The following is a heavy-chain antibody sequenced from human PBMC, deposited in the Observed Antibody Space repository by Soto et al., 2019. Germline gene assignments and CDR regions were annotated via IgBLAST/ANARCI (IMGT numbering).Heavy chain of an antibody. CDR3: ARDGNYYGSGSSDAFAI. CDR2: IYSGGST. CDR1: GFTVSSNY. D-gene: IGHD3-10*01. V-gene: IGHV3-53*01. J-gene: IGHJ3*02. Sequence: PGGSLRLSCAASGFTVSSNYMSWVRQAPGKGLEWVSVIYSGGSTYYADSVKGRFTISRDNSKNTLYLQMNSLRAEDTAVYYCARDGNYYGSGSSDAFAIWGQGTMVIVSS.